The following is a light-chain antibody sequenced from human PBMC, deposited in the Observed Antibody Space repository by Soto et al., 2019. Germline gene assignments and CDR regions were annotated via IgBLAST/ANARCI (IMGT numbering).Light chain of an antibody. Sequence: EIVLTQSPGTLSLSPVERATLSCMASQSVSNNYLAWYQQKPGQAPRLLIYGASNRATGIPDRFSGSGSGTDFTLTVSSLEPEDFAVYYCQQRSNWPPITFGQGTRLEIK. V-gene: IGKV3D-20*02. CDR1: QSVSNNY. J-gene: IGKJ5*01. CDR3: QQRSNWPPIT. CDR2: GAS.